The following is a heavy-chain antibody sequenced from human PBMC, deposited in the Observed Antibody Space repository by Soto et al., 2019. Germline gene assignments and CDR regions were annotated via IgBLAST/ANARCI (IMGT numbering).Heavy chain of an antibody. Sequence: QVQLVQSGAEVKKPGASVKVSCKASGYTFTSYGISWVRQAPGQGLEWMGWISGYNGNTKYVQKVQGRVTMTTDTSTSTAYMELRSLRSDDTAVYYCARLGYCSSTSCYYYGMDVWGQGTTDTVSS. J-gene: IGHJ6*02. V-gene: IGHV1-18*01. CDR1: GYTFTSYG. D-gene: IGHD2-2*01. CDR2: ISGYNGNT. CDR3: ARLGYCSSTSCYYYGMDV.